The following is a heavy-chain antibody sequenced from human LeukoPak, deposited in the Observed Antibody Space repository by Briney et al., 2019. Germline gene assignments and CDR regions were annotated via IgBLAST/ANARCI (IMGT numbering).Heavy chain of an antibody. J-gene: IGHJ3*02. D-gene: IGHD3-3*01. CDR1: GGSISTYY. CDR3: ARGSITVVPAFDI. CDR2: IYYSGSS. V-gene: IGHV4-59*12. Sequence: KPSETLSPTCTLSGGSISTYYWSWIRQPPGKGLEWIGYIYYSGSSGYNPSLKSRGTISVDTSKNQFSLKLSSVTAADTAVYYCARGSITVVPAFDIWGQGTMVTVSS.